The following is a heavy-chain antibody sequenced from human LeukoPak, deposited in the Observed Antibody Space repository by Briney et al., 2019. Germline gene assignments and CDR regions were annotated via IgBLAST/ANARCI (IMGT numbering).Heavy chain of an antibody. V-gene: IGHV3-23*01. CDR3: AKDIAQGYTFGTIEEDY. J-gene: IGHJ4*02. CDR1: GIAFSRFA. Sequence: GGSLRLSCEASGIAFSRFAMSWVRQAPGKGLEWVSVVSESGDITLYAESVRGRFTISRDNSKNTLYLEMNRLRSDDTAIYYCAKDIAQGYTFGTIEEDYWGRGTLVTVAS. CDR2: VSESGDIT. D-gene: IGHD5-12*01.